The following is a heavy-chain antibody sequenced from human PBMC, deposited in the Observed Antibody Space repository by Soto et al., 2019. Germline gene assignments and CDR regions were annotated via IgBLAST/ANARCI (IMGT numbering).Heavy chain of an antibody. Sequence: SETLSLTCTVCGGSISSSSYYWGWIRQPPXKGLEWIGSIYYSGSTYYNPSLKSRVTISVDTSKNPFSLKLSSVTAADTAVYYCARGQNPITIFGVVKGDNWFDPWGQGTLVTVSS. D-gene: IGHD3-3*01. CDR1: GGSISSSSYY. CDR3: ARGQNPITIFGVVKGDNWFDP. V-gene: IGHV4-39*01. CDR2: IYYSGST. J-gene: IGHJ5*02.